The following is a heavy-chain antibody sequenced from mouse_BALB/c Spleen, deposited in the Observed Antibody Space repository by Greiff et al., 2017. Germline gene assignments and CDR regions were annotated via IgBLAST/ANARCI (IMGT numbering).Heavy chain of an antibody. Sequence: EVQVVESGGGLVQPGGSLKLSCAASGFTFSSYTMSWVRQTPEKRLEWVAYISNGGGSTYYPDTVKGRFTISRDNAKNTLYLQMSSLKSEDTAMYYCARLHGYNYYAMDYWGQGTSVTVSS. V-gene: IGHV5-12-2*01. CDR2: ISNGGGST. D-gene: IGHD1-2*01. CDR1: GFTFSSYT. CDR3: ARLHGYNYYAMDY. J-gene: IGHJ4*01.